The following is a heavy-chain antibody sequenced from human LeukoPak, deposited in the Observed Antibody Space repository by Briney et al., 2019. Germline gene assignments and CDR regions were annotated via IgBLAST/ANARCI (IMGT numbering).Heavy chain of an antibody. Sequence: ASVKVSCKASGYTFTSYGISWVRQAPGQGLEWMGGIIPIFGTANYAQKFQGRVTITADESTSTAYMELSSLRSEDTAVYYCARDGSGSSGDYWGQGTLVTVSS. V-gene: IGHV1-69*13. D-gene: IGHD1-26*01. CDR1: GYTFTSYG. CDR3: ARDGSGSSGDY. J-gene: IGHJ4*02. CDR2: IIPIFGTA.